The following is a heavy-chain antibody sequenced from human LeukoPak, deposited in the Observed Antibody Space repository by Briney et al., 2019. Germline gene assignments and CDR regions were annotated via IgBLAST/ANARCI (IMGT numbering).Heavy chain of an antibody. V-gene: IGHV4-4*02. CDR2: VHLSGRT. CDR3: AREGGPYRPLDY. J-gene: IGHJ4*02. CDR1: GGSISSTNW. Sequence: SGPTLVNPSGTLSLTCGVSGGSISSTNWWTWVRQPPGEGLEWIGEVHLSGRTNYSPSLESRVTMSVDMSENHISLKLTSVTAADTAVYYCAREGGPYRPLDYSGQGTLVTVSS.